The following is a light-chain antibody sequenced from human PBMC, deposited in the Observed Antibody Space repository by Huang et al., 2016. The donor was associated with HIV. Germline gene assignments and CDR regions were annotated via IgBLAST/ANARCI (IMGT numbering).Light chain of an antibody. J-gene: IGKJ1*01. CDR3: QQYYRTPPA. V-gene: IGKV4-1*01. CDR1: QSVLYSSNNKNY. Sequence: DIVMAQSPDSLAVSLGERATINCKSSQSVLYSSNNKNYLAWYQQKPGQPPKLLIYWASTRESGVPDRFSGSGSGTDFTLTISNLQAEDVAVYYCQQYYRTPPAFGPGTKVEI. CDR2: WAS.